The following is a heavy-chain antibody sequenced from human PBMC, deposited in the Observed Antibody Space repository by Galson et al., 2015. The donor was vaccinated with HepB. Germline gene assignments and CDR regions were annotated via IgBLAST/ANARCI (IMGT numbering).Heavy chain of an antibody. CDR1: GFTFSSYA. V-gene: IGHV3-30-3*01. D-gene: IGHD3-16*01. CDR3: AREQTRWLHSLGY. J-gene: IGHJ4*02. CDR2: ISYDGSNK. Sequence: SLRLSCAASGFTFSSYAMHWVRQAPGKGLEWVAVISYDGSNKYYADSVKGRFTISRDNSKNTLYLQMNSLRAEDTAVYYCAREQTRWLHSLGYWGQGTLVTVSS.